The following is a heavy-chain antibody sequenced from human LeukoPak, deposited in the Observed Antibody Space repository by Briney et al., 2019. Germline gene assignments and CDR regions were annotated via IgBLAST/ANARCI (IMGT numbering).Heavy chain of an antibody. CDR2: IYSGGST. Sequence: GSLRLSCAASGFTFSSYWMSWVRQAPGKGLECVSIIYSGGSTYYADSVKGRFTISRDNSKNTLHLQMNSLRAEDTAVYYCAKDYSYYAFDYWGQGTLVTVSS. CDR3: AKDYSYYAFDY. CDR1: GFTFSSYW. V-gene: IGHV3-66*01. D-gene: IGHD4-11*01. J-gene: IGHJ4*02.